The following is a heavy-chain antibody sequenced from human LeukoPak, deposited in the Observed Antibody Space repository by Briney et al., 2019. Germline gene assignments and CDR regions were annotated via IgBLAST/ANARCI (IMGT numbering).Heavy chain of an antibody. J-gene: IGHJ4*02. CDR3: AREQNHDSSGYYYDFGD. CDR2: INPNSGGT. D-gene: IGHD3-22*01. V-gene: IGHV1-2*02. CDR1: GYTFTGYY. Sequence: GASVKVSCKASGYTFTGYYMHWVRQAPGQGLEWMGWINPNSGGTNYAQKFQGRVTMTRDTSISTAYMELSRLRSDDTAVYYCAREQNHDSSGYYYDFGDWGQGTLVTVSS.